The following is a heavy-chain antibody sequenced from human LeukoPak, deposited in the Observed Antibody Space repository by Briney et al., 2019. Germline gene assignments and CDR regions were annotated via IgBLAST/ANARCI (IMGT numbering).Heavy chain of an antibody. CDR2: MNPNSGNT. V-gene: IGHV1-8*01. CDR1: GYTFTSYD. J-gene: IGHJ3*02. D-gene: IGHD6-19*01. CDR3: ARWQFSSSGWSNPPDAFDI. Sequence: ASVKVSCKASGYTFTSYDINWVRQATGQGLEWMGWMNPNSGNTGYAQKFQGRVTMTRNTSISTAYMELSSLRSEDTAVYYCARWQFSSSGWSNPPDAFDIWGQGTMVTVSS.